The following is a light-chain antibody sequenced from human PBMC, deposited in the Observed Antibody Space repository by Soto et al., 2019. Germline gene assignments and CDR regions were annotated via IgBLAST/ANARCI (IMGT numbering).Light chain of an antibody. CDR3: QQYYIYPPA. Sequence: DIQMTQSPSTLSASVGDRVTITCRASHTVRIYLAWYQQKPGKAPKLLIYQTSTLQSGVPSRFSGSGSETEFTLAINSLQPEDFATYYCQQYYIYPPAFGLGTKLEIK. CDR1: HTVRIY. CDR2: QTS. V-gene: IGKV1-5*03. J-gene: IGKJ3*01.